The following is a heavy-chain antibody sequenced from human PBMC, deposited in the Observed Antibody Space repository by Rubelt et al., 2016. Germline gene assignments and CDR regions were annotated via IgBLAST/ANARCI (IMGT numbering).Heavy chain of an antibody. CDR1: GGSISSSSYY. CDR3: AGRRVYDFGSGEP. Sequence: GGSISSSSYYWGWIRQPPGKGLEWIGSIYYSGSTYYNPSLKSRVTISVDTSKNQFSLKLSSVTAADTAVYYCAGRRVYDFGSGEPWGQGTLVTVSS. V-gene: IGHV4-39*07. CDR2: IYYSGST. D-gene: IGHD3-3*01. J-gene: IGHJ1*01.